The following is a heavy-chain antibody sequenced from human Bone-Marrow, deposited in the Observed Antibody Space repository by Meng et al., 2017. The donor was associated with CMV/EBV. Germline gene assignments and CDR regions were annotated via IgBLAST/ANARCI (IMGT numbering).Heavy chain of an antibody. V-gene: IGHV3-7*01. CDR2: IKHDGSEK. J-gene: IGHJ4*02. CDR1: GFTFSSSW. Sequence: GESLKISCVASGFTFSSSWMSWVRRAPGKGLEWVATIKHDGSEKHHGDSAKGRFTISRDNAKNSLFLQMDSLRAEDTAVYYCANSGLAGGARWGQGKLVTVAS. CDR3: ANSGLAGGAR. D-gene: IGHD2-21*01.